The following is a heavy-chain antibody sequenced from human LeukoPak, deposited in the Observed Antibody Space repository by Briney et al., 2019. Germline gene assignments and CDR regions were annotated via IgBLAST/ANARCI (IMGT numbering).Heavy chain of an antibody. CDR2: ISWNSGSI. J-gene: IGHJ1*01. V-gene: IGHV3-9*03. CDR3: AASMTTVVTTQLQH. CDR1: GFTFSSYA. Sequence: GGSLRLSCAASGFTFSSYAMSWVRQAPGKGLEWASGISWNSGSIGYADPVKGRFTISRDNAKNSLYLQMNSLRAEDMALYYCAASMTTVVTTQLQHWGQGTLVTVSS. D-gene: IGHD4-23*01.